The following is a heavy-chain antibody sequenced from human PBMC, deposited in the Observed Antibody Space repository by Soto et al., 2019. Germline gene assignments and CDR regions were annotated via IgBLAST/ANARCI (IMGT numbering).Heavy chain of an antibody. CDR1: GFTFGDYE. Sequence: GGSLRLSCAASGFTFGDYEMSWIRQAAGKGPEWVSFLSRSGNTIYYADSVKGRFSISRDNAEHSLYLQMESMRAEDQATYFCSMSSGWYEADAMDMWGQGTMVTVSS. CDR3: SMSSGWYEADAMDM. J-gene: IGHJ3*02. V-gene: IGHV3-11*01. D-gene: IGHD6-19*01. CDR2: LSRSGNTI.